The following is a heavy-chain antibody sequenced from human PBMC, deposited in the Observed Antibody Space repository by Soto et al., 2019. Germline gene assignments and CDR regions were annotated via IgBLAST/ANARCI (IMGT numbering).Heavy chain of an antibody. D-gene: IGHD4-17*01. CDR2: IYPGDSDT. Sequence: PGESLKISCKGSGYSFTSYWIGWVRQMPGKGLEWMGIIYPGDSDTRYSPSFQGQVTISADKSTSTAYLQWSSLKASDTAMYYCARTTVTTNDAFDIWGQGTMVTVSS. J-gene: IGHJ3*02. CDR1: GYSFTSYW. CDR3: ARTTVTTNDAFDI. V-gene: IGHV5-51*01.